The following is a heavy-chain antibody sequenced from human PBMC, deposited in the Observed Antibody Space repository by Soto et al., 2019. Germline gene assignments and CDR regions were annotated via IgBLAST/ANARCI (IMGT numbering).Heavy chain of an antibody. V-gene: IGHV3-53*01. CDR2: INSDGST. D-gene: IGHD5-18*01. CDR1: GFLVNSAY. Sequence: EVQLVESGGGLIPPGGSLRLSCAASGFLVNSAYMTWVRQAPGKGLEWLSMINSDGSTLYAESVKGRFTISRDNSKNRLDLQMNSLRAEDTAMYYCAISGYSCAWGYWGQGTLVIVTS. CDR3: AISGYSCAWGY. J-gene: IGHJ4*02.